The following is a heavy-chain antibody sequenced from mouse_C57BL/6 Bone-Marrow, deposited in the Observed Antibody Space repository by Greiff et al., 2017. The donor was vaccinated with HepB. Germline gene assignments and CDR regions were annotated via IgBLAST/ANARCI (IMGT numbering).Heavy chain of an antibody. Sequence: EVNVVESGGDLVKPGGSLKLSCAASGFTFSSYGMSWVRQTPDKRLEWVATISSGGSYTYYPDSVKGRFTISRDNAKNTLYLQMSSLKSEDTAMYYCARHGIPMDYWGQGTSVTVSS. CDR3: ARHGIPMDY. CDR1: GFTFSSYG. CDR2: ISSGGSYT. J-gene: IGHJ4*01. V-gene: IGHV5-6*01.